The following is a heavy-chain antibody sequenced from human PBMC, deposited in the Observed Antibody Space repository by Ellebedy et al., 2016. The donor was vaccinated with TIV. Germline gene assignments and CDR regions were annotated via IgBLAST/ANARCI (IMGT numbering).Heavy chain of an antibody. J-gene: IGHJ5*02. CDR3: ARGHQDYDILTGIFVENWFDP. V-gene: IGHV4-39*01. Sequence: MPSETLSLTCTVSGGSISSSSYYWGWIRQPPGKGLEWIGSIYYSGSTYYNPSLKSRVTISVDTSKNQFSLKLSSVTAADTAVYYCARGHQDYDILTGIFVENWFDPWGQGTLVTVSS. CDR1: GGSISSSSYY. D-gene: IGHD3-9*01. CDR2: IYYSGST.